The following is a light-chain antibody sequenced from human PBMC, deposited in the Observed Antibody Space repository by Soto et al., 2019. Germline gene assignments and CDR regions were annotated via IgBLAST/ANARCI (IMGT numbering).Light chain of an antibody. CDR2: YAS. CDR1: QTVSRY. Sequence: VLTQSPATLFLSPGERATLSCRASQTVSRYLAWYQQKPGQAPRLLIYYASNRATGILARFSGSGSVTDYTITISSLEPEDFAVYYCQQRSTWPLFAFGGGTKVEI. CDR3: QQRSTWPLFA. V-gene: IGKV3-11*01. J-gene: IGKJ4*01.